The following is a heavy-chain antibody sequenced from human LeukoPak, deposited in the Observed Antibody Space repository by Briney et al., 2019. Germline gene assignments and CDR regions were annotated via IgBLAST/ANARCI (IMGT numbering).Heavy chain of an antibody. V-gene: IGHV3-48*03. Sequence: GGSLRLSCAASGFTFSSYGMNWVRQAPGKGLEWVSYISSSGSTIYYADSVKGRFTISRDNAKNSLYLLMNSLRAEDTAVYYCATLQGRSSDYWGQGTLVTVSS. CDR3: ATLQGRSSDY. J-gene: IGHJ4*02. CDR1: GFTFSSYG. CDR2: ISSSGSTI.